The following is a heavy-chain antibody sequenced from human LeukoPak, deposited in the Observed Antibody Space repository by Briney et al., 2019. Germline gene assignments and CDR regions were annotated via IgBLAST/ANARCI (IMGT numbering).Heavy chain of an antibody. J-gene: IGHJ4*02. Sequence: GASVKVSCKASGGTFSSYAISWVRQAPGQGLEWMGGIIPIFGTANYAQKFQGRVTITADESTSTAYMELSSLRSEDTAAYYCARKDLRYFDQDYWGQGTLVTVSS. V-gene: IGHV1-69*13. CDR2: IIPIFGTA. D-gene: IGHD3-9*01. CDR1: GGTFSSYA. CDR3: ARKDLRYFDQDY.